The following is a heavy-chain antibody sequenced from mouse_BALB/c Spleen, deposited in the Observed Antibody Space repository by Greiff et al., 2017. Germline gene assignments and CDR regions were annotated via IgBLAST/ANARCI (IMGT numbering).Heavy chain of an antibody. CDR2: INTSSGYT. V-gene: IGHV1-4*02. J-gene: IGHJ4*01. CDR1: GYTFTSYT. D-gene: IGHD2-14*01. Sequence: QVQLKQSAAELARPGASVKMSCKASGYTFTSYTMHWVKQRPGQGLEWIGYINTSSGYTEYNQKFKDKTTLTADKSSSTAYMQLSSLTSEDSAVYYCARWAYYRYDYAMDYWGQGTSVTVSS. CDR3: ARWAYYRYDYAMDY.